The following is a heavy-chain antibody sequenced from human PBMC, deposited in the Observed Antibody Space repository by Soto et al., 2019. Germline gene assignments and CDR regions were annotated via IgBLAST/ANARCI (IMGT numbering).Heavy chain of an antibody. CDR2: LSSSGSSI. D-gene: IGHD3-22*01. J-gene: IGHJ4*02. V-gene: IGHV3-48*03. CDR3: ARYHYDSSGYRFDY. Sequence: EVQLVESGGGLVQPGGSLRLSCAASEFTFSSYEMNWVRQAPGKGLEWVSHLSSSGSSIYYADSVKGRFTISRDNAKNSLYLQMNSLRAEDTAVYYCARYHYDSSGYRFDYWGQGTLLTVSS. CDR1: EFTFSSYE.